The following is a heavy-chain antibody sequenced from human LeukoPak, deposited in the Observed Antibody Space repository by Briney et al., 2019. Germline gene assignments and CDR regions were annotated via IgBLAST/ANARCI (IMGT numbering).Heavy chain of an antibody. Sequence: GGSLRLSCAASGFTFSSYAMSWVRQAPGKGLEWVSAISGSGGSTYYADSVKGRFTISRDNSKNTLYLQMNSLRAGDTAVYYCAKDRVAAAGKGHLDYWGQGTLVTVSS. CDR1: GFTFSSYA. CDR2: ISGSGGST. V-gene: IGHV3-23*01. CDR3: AKDRVAAAGKGHLDY. J-gene: IGHJ4*02. D-gene: IGHD6-13*01.